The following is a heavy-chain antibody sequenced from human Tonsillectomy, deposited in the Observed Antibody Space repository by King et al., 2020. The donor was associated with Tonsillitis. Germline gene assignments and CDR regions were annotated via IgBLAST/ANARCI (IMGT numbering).Heavy chain of an antibody. J-gene: IGHJ6*02. D-gene: IGHD3-10*01. CDR3: AREGGYYYGSGSSAYGMDV. CDR1: GFTVSSNY. CDR2: IYSGGST. Sequence: VQLVESGGGLVQPGGSLRLSCAASGFTVSSNYMSWVRQAPGKGLEWVSVIYSGGSTYYADSVKGRFTIARHNSKNTLYLQMNSLRAEDTAVYYCAREGGYYYGSGSSAYGMDVWGQGTTVTVSS. V-gene: IGHV3-53*04.